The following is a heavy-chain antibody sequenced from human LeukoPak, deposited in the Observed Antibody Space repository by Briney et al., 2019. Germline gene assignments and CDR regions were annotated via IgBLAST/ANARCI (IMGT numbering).Heavy chain of an antibody. CDR1: GGSFSGYY. CDR2: INHSGST. V-gene: IGHV4-34*01. D-gene: IGHD3-3*01. CDR3: ARVEWDAFDI. Sequence: PSETLSLTCAVYGGSFSGYYWSWIRQPPGKGLEWIGEINHSGSTNYNPFLKSRVTISVDTSKNQFSLKLSSATAADTAVYYCARVEWDAFDIWGQGTMVTVSS. J-gene: IGHJ3*02.